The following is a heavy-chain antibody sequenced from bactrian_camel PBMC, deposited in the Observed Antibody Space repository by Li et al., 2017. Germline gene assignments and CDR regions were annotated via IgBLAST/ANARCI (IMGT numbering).Heavy chain of an antibody. CDR1: GYTYRYTRYTISSYC. CDR3: GADSSTRSERHCAGGFFDYDSATTT. V-gene: IGHV3S53*01. Sequence: HVQLVESGGGLVQPGGSLRLSCAASGYTYRYTRYTISSYCMGWFRQAPGKEREGVAAIDSDGSTSCADSVKGRFTISRDNAKNTVYLQMSSLKLEDSAMYYCGADSSTRSERHCAGGFFDYDSATTTWGQGTQVTVS. CDR2: IDSDGST. D-gene: IGHD2*01. J-gene: IGHJ4*01.